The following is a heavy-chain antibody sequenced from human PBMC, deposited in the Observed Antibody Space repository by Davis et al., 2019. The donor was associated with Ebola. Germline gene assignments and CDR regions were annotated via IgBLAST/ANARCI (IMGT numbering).Heavy chain of an antibody. D-gene: IGHD1-26*01. CDR3: ARSHRRSTYYYYGMDV. V-gene: IGHV3-20*01. CDR1: GFTVSSNY. J-gene: IGHJ6*02. Sequence: SLNISCAASGFTVSSNYMRWVRQAPGKGLEWVSGINWNGGSTGYADSVKGRFTISRDNAKNSLYLQMNSLRAEDTALYHCARSHRRSTYYYYGMDVWGQGTTVTVSS. CDR2: INWNGGST.